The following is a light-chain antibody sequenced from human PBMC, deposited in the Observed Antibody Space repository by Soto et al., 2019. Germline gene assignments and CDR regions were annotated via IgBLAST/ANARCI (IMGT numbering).Light chain of an antibody. CDR3: QQSYSTPCT. V-gene: IGKV1-5*03. Sequence: DIQMTQSPSTLSASVGDRVTITCRASQSISSWLAWYQQKPGKAPKLLIYKASSLESGVPSRFSGSGSGTEFTLTISSLQPDDFATYYCQQSYSTPCTFGQGTKLEIK. CDR2: KAS. J-gene: IGKJ2*02. CDR1: QSISSW.